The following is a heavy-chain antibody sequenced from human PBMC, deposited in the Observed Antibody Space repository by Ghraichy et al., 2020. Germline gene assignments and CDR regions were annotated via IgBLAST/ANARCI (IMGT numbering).Heavy chain of an antibody. Sequence: SQTLSLTCTVSGGSISSYYWSWIRQPPGKGLEWIGYIYYSGSTYYNPSLKSRVTISVDTSKNQFSLKLSSVTAADTAVYYCARPALITMVRGVMGWFDPWGQGTLVTVSS. J-gene: IGHJ5*02. CDR1: GGSISSYY. CDR3: ARPALITMVRGVMGWFDP. V-gene: IGHV4-59*04. D-gene: IGHD3-10*01. CDR2: IYYSGST.